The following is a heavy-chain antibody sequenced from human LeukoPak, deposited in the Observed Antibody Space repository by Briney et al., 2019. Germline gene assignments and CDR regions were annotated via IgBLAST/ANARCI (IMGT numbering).Heavy chain of an antibody. V-gene: IGHV3-7*01. D-gene: IGHD2-15*01. Sequence: GGSLRLSCAASGFTFSSYWMSWVRQAPGKGLERVANIKQDRSEKYYVDSVKGRFTISRDNAKNSLYLQMNSLRAEDTAVYYCAREEYCSGGSCYTPYYYYYYMDVWGKGTTVTVSS. CDR1: GFTFSSYW. J-gene: IGHJ6*03. CDR3: AREEYCSGGSCYTPYYYYYYMDV. CDR2: IKQDRSEK.